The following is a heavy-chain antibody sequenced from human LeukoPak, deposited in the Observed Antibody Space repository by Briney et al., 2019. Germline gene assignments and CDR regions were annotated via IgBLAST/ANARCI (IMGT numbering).Heavy chain of an antibody. D-gene: IGHD6-19*01. CDR3: ARAVAGLYFDY. CDR1: GFIVSRND. CDR2: LYSDGKT. J-gene: IGHJ4*02. Sequence: GGSLRLSCAVSGFIVSRNDMTWVRQAPGKGLEWVSLLYSDGKTFYADSVKGRFTIPRDNSKNTLNLQMNSLRADDTAVYYCARAVAGLYFDYWGQGTLVTVSS. V-gene: IGHV3-53*01.